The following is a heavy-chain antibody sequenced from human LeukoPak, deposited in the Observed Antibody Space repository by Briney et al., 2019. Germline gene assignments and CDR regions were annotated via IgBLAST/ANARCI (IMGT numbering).Heavy chain of an antibody. CDR3: ARVARVYEIDP. CDR1: GGSVSGYY. CDR2: IYSSGNT. V-gene: IGHV4-4*07. Sequence: SETLSLTCSVSGGSVSGYYWSWIRQPAGKGLEWIGRIYSSGNTNYNPSLKSRVTMSVDTSKNQFSLRLNSVTASDTAVYYCARVARVYEIDPWGQGTLVTVSS. D-gene: IGHD2-8*01. J-gene: IGHJ5*02.